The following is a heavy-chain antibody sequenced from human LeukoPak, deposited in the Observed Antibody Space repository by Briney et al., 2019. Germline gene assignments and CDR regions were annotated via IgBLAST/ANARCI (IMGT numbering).Heavy chain of an antibody. J-gene: IGHJ3*02. V-gene: IGHV3-23*01. Sequence: GGSLRLSCAASGFTFSSYSMRWVRQAPGKGLVWVSGIDSNGGSTCYADSVRGRFTISRDNSKNTLYLQMNSLRAEDTAVYYFSKIGGAVSEAFCIWGQGTMVTVSS. D-gene: IGHD3-16*01. CDR3: SKIGGAVSEAFCI. CDR1: GFTFSSYS. CDR2: IDSNGGST.